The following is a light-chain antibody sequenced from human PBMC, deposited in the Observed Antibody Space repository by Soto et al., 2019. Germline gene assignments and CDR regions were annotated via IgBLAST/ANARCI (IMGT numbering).Light chain of an antibody. V-gene: IGLV2-14*01. J-gene: IGLJ1*01. Sequence: QSALTQPPSASGTPGQTVTISCSGSSSNIGTSSVHWYQQHPGKAPKLLIYDVSNRPSGVSNRFSGSKSGNTASLTISGLQAEDESDYYCSSYTSSSTIVFGTGTKVTVL. CDR1: SSNIGTSS. CDR2: DVS. CDR3: SSYTSSSTIV.